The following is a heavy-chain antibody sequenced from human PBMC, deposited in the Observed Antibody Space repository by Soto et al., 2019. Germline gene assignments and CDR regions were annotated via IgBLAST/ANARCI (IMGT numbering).Heavy chain of an antibody. V-gene: IGHV3-23*01. D-gene: IGHD3-10*01. Sequence: PGGSLRLSCEASGFTLRNYAMTWIRQAPGKGLEWVSLISANDVGTYYADSVKGRFTISRDNSKNTLYLQMNSLRAEDTAVYYCARDLDYYGSGSYSSYYYYHYGMDVWGQGTTVTV. CDR1: GFTLRNYA. CDR2: ISANDVGT. CDR3: ARDLDYYGSGSYSSYYYYHYGMDV. J-gene: IGHJ6*02.